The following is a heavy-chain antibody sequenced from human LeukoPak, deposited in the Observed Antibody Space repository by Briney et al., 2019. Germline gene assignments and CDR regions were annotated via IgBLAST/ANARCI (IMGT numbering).Heavy chain of an antibody. Sequence: KPSETLSLTCIVSGGSISSYYWSWIRQPPGKGLEWIGYIYYSGSTNYNPSLKSRVTISVDTSKNQFSLKLSSVTAADTAVYYCASKYCGGDCYAWYYGMDVWGQGTTVTVSS. D-gene: IGHD2-21*02. J-gene: IGHJ6*02. CDR3: ASKYCGGDCYAWYYGMDV. CDR2: IYYSGST. V-gene: IGHV4-59*01. CDR1: GGSISSYY.